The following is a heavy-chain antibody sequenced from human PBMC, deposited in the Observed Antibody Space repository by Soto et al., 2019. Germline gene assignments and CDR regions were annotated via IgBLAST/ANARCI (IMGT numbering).Heavy chain of an antibody. J-gene: IGHJ4*02. CDR3: ARGGSGYVWFNEY. V-gene: IGHV1-69*13. D-gene: IGHD3-22*01. CDR2: IIPVFGTA. Sequence: SVKVSCKDTGGLFSSYAVSWVRQAPGQGLEWMGGIIPVFGTAYYAQKFQGRVTITADESTNTAYMELSSPRSEDTAMYYCARGGSGYVWFNEYWGQGTLVTVYS. CDR1: GGLFSSYA.